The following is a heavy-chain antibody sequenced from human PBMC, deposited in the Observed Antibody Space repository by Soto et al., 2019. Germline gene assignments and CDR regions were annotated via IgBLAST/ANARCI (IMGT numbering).Heavy chain of an antibody. J-gene: IGHJ6*02. CDR3: ARSPYSSSYYYYYGMDV. CDR1: GYTFTSYG. V-gene: IGHV1-18*04. Sequence: GASVKFSCKASGYTFTSYGISWVRQAPGQGLEWMGWISAYNGNTNYAQKLQGRVTMTTDTSTSTAYMELRSLRSDDTAVYYCARSPYSSSYYYYYGMDVWGQGTTVTVSS. CDR2: ISAYNGNT. D-gene: IGHD6-6*01.